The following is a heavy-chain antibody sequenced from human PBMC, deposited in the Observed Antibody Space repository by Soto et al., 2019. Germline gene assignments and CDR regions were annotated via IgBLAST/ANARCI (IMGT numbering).Heavy chain of an antibody. CDR1: GFTFSSYA. D-gene: IGHD5-18*01. CDR2: ISGSGGST. V-gene: IGHV3-23*01. J-gene: IGHJ4*02. CDR3: AKDKAGYHLPVFDY. Sequence: GGCLRLSCAACGFTFSSYAMSWVRQAPGKGLEWVSAISGSGGSTYYADSVKGRFTISRDNSKNTLYLQMNSLRAEDTAVYYCAKDKAGYHLPVFDYWGQGTLVTVSS.